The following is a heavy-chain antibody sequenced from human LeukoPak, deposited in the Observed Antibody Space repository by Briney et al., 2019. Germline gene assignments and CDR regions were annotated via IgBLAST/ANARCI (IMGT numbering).Heavy chain of an antibody. J-gene: IGHJ4*02. CDR2: INHSGST. Sequence: SETLSLTCAVYGGSFSGYYWSWIRQPPGKGLEWIGEINHSGSTNYNPSLKSRVTISVDTSKNQFSLKLSSVTAADTAVYYCAGGRKERGYSYGYKGGEFDYWGQGTLVTVSS. D-gene: IGHD5-18*01. CDR1: GGSFSGYY. V-gene: IGHV4-34*01. CDR3: AGGRKERGYSYGYKGGEFDY.